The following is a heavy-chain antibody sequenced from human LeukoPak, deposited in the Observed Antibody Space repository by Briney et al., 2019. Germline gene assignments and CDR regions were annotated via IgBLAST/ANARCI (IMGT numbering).Heavy chain of an antibody. CDR1: GGSISSHY. D-gene: IGHD2-15*01. CDR3: GRDALVGYFSYYYMDV. CDR2: ISNSGST. V-gene: IGHV4-59*11. J-gene: IGHJ6*03. Sequence: SQTLSLTCTVSGGSISSHYWTWIRQSPVKGLEWIGDISNSGSTSYNPSLKSRVTISIDTSKNQFSLKLSSVTAADTAVYYCGRDALVGYFSYYYMDVWGKGTTVTVSS.